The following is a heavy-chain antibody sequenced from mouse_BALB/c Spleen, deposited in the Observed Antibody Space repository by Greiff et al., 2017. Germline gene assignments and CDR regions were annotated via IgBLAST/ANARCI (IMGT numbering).Heavy chain of an antibody. CDR2: ISSGGSYT. D-gene: IGHD2-1*01. Sequence: EVMLVESGGGLVKPGGSLKLSCAASGFTFSSYAMSWVRQSPEKRLEWVAEISSGGSYTYYPDTVTGRFTISRDNAKNTLYLEMSSLRSEDTAMYYCARGEGNSEEVYAMDYWGQGTSVTVSS. V-gene: IGHV5-9-4*01. CDR3: ARGEGNSEEVYAMDY. J-gene: IGHJ4*01. CDR1: GFTFSSYA.